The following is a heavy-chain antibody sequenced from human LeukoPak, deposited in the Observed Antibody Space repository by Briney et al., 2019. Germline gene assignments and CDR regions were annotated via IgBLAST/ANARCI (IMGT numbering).Heavy chain of an antibody. D-gene: IGHD3-16*02. V-gene: IGHV3-23*01. CDR2: ISDKGVST. CDR1: GFTSSGYV. J-gene: IGHJ4*02. CDR3: ARDLSTRYTYDF. Sequence: GGSLRLSCSTSGFTSSGYVMSWVRQAPGEGLYYISAISDKGVSTYYADSVKGRFTISRDNSKNTLYLQMNSLRIEDTAVYYCARDLSTRYTYDFWGQGTLVTVSS.